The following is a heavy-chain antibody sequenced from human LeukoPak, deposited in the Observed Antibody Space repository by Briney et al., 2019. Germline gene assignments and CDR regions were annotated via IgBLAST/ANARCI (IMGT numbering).Heavy chain of an antibody. J-gene: IGHJ4*02. D-gene: IGHD5-18*01. V-gene: IGHV4-38-2*02. CDR3: ARSARTAMVFFDY. Sequence: SETLSLTCTVSGYSISSGYYWGWIRQPPGKGLEWIGSIYHSGSTYYNPSLKSRVTISVDTSKNQFSLKLSSVTAADTAVYYCARSARTAMVFFDYWGQGTLVTVSS. CDR2: IYHSGST. CDR1: GYSISSGYY.